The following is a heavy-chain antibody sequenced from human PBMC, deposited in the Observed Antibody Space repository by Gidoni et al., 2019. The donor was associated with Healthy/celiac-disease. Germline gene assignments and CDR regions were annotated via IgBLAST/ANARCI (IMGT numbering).Heavy chain of an antibody. CDR2: IRGSGCST. J-gene: IGHJ4*02. D-gene: IGHD3-10*01. CDR1: GFTFSSYA. V-gene: IGHV3-23*01. CDR3: ARGYYYGSGSYYYFDY. Sequence: EVQLLESGGGVVQPGGSLRLSCAASGFTFSSYAMSWVRQAPGKGLEWVSAIRGSGCSTYYADSGKGRFTISRDNSKTTLYLQMNSLRAEDTAVYYCARGYYYGSGSYYYFDYWGQGTLVTVSS.